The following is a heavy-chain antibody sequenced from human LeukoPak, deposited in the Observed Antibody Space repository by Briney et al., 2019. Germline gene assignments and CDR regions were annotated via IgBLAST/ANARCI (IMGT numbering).Heavy chain of an antibody. CDR1: GNSISSGDYY. J-gene: IGHJ6*03. CDR3: ARLMVRGVKVEVEYYMDV. CDR2: IYTSGST. V-gene: IGHV4-61*02. D-gene: IGHD3-10*01. Sequence: PSETLSLTCTVSGNSISSGDYYWSWIRQPAGKGLEWIERIYTSGSTTYNPSLKSRVTISVDTSKNQFSLKLSSVTAADTAVYYCARLMVRGVKVEVEYYMDVWGKGTTVTISS.